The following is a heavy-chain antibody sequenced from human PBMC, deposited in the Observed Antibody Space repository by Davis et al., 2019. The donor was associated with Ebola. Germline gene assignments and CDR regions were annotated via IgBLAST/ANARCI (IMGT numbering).Heavy chain of an antibody. CDR2: IYTGDSDT. J-gene: IGHJ3*02. Sequence: GESLKISCKDSGNSYNSHWIGWVRQKPGKGLEWMGIIYTGDSDTRYSPSFRGQVTISADKSTKSAFLQWNSLEASDTAIYYCASLRRTITGMDDSFDIWGQGTVVTVSS. CDR1: GNSYNSHW. V-gene: IGHV5-51*01. D-gene: IGHD5-24*01. CDR3: ASLRRTITGMDDSFDI.